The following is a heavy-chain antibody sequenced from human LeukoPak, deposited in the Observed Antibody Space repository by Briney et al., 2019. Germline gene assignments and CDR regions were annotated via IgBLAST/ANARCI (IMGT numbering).Heavy chain of an antibody. CDR3: GRHSYYYDSSGYNAEGLDY. J-gene: IGHJ4*02. CDR2: IYYSGST. V-gene: IGHV4-61*05. CDR1: GGSISSSSYY. D-gene: IGHD3-22*01. Sequence: SETLSLTCTVSGGSISSSSYYWSWIRQPPGKGLEWIGYIYYSGSTNYNPSLKSRVTISVDTSKNQFSLKLSSVTAADTAVYYCGRHSYYYDSSGYNAEGLDYWGQGTLVTVSS.